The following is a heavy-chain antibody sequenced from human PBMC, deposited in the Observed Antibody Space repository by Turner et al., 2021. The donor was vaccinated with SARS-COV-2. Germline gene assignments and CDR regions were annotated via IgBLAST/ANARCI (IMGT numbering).Heavy chain of an antibody. J-gene: IGHJ4*02. V-gene: IGHV4-59*01. Sequence: QVQLQASGPGLVNPSETLSLTCTVSGDSISSYYWSWIRQPPGKGLEWIGYIYYSGSTNYNPSLKSRVTISVDTSKNQFSLKLSSVTAADTAVYYCARQSSSWYLAAFDYWGQGTLVTVSS. CDR3: ARQSSSWYLAAFDY. D-gene: IGHD6-13*01. CDR1: GDSISSYY. CDR2: IYYSGST.